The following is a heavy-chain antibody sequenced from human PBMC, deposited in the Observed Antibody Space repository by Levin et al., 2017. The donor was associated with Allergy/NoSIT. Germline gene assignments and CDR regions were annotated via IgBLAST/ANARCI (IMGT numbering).Heavy chain of an antibody. J-gene: IGHJ2*01. CDR3: ARGHGGSIWDFDL. D-gene: IGHD4-23*01. CDR2: LNPNSGNT. CDR1: GYTFINYD. V-gene: IGHV1-8*01. Sequence: PRASVKVSCKASGYTFINYDINWVRQATGQGLEWMGWLNPNSGNTGYAQKFQGRLTMTRDTSTTTAYMELSSLRSEDTAVYYCARGHGGSIWDFDLWGRGTLVTVSS.